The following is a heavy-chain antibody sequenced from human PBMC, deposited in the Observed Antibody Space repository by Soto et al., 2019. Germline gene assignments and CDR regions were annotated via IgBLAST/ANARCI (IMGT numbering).Heavy chain of an antibody. CDR2: IYHSETT. Sequence: SETLSLTCAVSGDSISSSYWWSWVRQPPGKGLEWIGEIYHSETTNYNPSLKSRVTLSMDKSKNQFSLMLTSVTAADTAVYFCARYDFGIFDYWGHGILVTVSS. J-gene: IGHJ4*01. V-gene: IGHV4-4*02. D-gene: IGHD4-17*01. CDR3: ARYDFGIFDY. CDR1: GDSISSSYW.